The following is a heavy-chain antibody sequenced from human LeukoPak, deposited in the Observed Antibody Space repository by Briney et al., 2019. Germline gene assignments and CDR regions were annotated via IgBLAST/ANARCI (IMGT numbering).Heavy chain of an antibody. J-gene: IGHJ4*02. CDR1: GFTSGNSW. Sequence: GGSLRLSCAASGFTSGNSWMSWVRQAPGKGLEWVANINQDGSAQYYVDSVKGRFTISRDNAKSSLYLQMNSLRAEDTAVYYCARSARWGQGTLVTVSS. V-gene: IGHV3-7*01. CDR3: ARSAR. CDR2: INQDGSAQ.